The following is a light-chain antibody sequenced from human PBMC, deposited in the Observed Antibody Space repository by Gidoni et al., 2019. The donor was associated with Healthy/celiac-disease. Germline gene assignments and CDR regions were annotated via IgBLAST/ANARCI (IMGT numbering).Light chain of an antibody. V-gene: IGKV3-11*01. CDR2: DAS. CDR3: QQRSNWPLIT. CDR1: QSVSSY. J-gene: IGKJ5*01. Sequence: EIVLTQSPAPLSLSPGERATLSCRASQSVSSYLAWYQQKPGQAPRLLIYDASNRATGIPARFSGSASGTDFTLTISSLEPEDFAVYYCQQRSNWPLITFGQGTRLEIK.